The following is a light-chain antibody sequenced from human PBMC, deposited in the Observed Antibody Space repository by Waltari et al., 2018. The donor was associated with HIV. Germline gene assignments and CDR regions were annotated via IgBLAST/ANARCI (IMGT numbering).Light chain of an antibody. Sequence: SSELTQDPAVSVALGQTVRITCPGDSLRSYYSSWYKQKPGRAPVYGIYGKNSRPSGIPDRFAGSRSGNTAPLTITVAHAEDEADYYCNSRDSSGNQYVFGTGTKVTVL. CDR3: NSRDSSGNQYV. J-gene: IGLJ1*01. CDR2: GKN. V-gene: IGLV3-19*01. CDR1: SLRSYY.